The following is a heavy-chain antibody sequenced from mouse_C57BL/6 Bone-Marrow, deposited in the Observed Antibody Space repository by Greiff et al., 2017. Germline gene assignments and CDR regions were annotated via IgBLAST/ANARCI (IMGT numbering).Heavy chain of an antibody. CDR3: VRPPYYYYDEDAMDD. V-gene: IGHV10-1*01. Sequence: DVKLVESGGGLVQPKGSLKLSCAASGFSFNTYAMNWVRQAPGKGLEWVARIRSKSNNYATYYADSVKDRFTISRDDSESMLYLQMNNLKTEDTAMYYCVRPPYYYYDEDAMDDWGQGTSVTVSS. J-gene: IGHJ4*01. D-gene: IGHD2-4*01. CDR1: GFSFNTYA. CDR2: IRSKSNNYAT.